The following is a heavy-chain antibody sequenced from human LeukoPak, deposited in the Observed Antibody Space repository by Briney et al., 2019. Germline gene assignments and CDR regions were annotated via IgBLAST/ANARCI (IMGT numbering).Heavy chain of an antibody. D-gene: IGHD3-16*01. J-gene: IGHJ5*02. V-gene: IGHV5-51*01. Sequence: GESLKISCEASGYSFTSYWIAWVRQMPGKGLEWMGITYPGESNTRYSPSFQGQVTISVDRSIRTAYLQWNSLKASDTAMYYCARHVTTADYECSWFDPWGQATLVIVSS. CDR2: TYPGESNT. CDR1: GYSFTSYW. CDR3: ARHVTTADYECSWFDP.